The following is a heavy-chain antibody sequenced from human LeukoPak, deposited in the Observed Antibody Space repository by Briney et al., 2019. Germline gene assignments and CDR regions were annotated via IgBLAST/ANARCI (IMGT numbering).Heavy chain of an antibody. CDR2: IGTAGDT. J-gene: IGHJ4*02. D-gene: IGHD1-26*01. CDR1: GFTFSSYD. Sequence: GGSLRLSCAASGFTFSSYDMHWVRQTTGKGLEWVSAIGTAGDTYYPGSVKGRFTISRENAKNSLYLQMNSLRAGDTAVYYCARASGSYGGIDYWGQGTLVTVSS. CDR3: ARASGSYGGIDY. V-gene: IGHV3-13*01.